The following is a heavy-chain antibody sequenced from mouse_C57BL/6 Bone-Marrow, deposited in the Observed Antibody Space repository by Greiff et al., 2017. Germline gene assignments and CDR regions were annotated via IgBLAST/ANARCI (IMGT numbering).Heavy chain of an antibody. J-gene: IGHJ4*01. CDR2: IDPSVSYT. CDR1: GYTFTSYW. D-gene: IGHD1-1*01. Sequence: VQLQQPGAELVKPGASVKLSCKASGYTFTSYWMQWVKQRPGQGLEWIGEIDPSVSYTNYNQKFKGKATLTVDTSSSTAYMQLSSLTSEYSAVYYCARDCGPIYYYGYYYAMDYWGQGTSVTVSA. CDR3: ARDCGPIYYYGYYYAMDY. V-gene: IGHV1-50*01.